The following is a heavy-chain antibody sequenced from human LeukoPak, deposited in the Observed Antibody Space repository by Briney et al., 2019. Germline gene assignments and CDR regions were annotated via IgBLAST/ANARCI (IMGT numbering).Heavy chain of an antibody. CDR2: ISAYNGNT. Sequence: ASVKVSCKASGYTFTSYGISWVRQAPGQGLEWMGWISAYNGNTNYAQKLQGRVTMTTDTSTRTAYMELRSLRSEDTAVYYCARDIVVVTASYGMDVWGQGTTVTVSS. D-gene: IGHD2-21*02. CDR3: ARDIVVVTASYGMDV. V-gene: IGHV1-18*01. J-gene: IGHJ6*02. CDR1: GYTFTSYG.